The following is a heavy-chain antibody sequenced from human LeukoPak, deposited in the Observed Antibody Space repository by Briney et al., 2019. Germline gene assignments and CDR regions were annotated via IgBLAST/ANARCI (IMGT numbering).Heavy chain of an antibody. CDR1: GGSFSGYY. CDR3: AVGYSYGYALDY. Sequence: SETLSLTCAVYGGSFSGYYWSWIRQPPGKGPEWIGFIYHSGSTYYNPSLKSRVTISVDTSKNQFSLKLSSVTAADTAVYYCAVGYSYGYALDYWGQGTLVTVSS. V-gene: IGHV4-34*01. CDR2: IYHSGST. J-gene: IGHJ4*02. D-gene: IGHD5-18*01.